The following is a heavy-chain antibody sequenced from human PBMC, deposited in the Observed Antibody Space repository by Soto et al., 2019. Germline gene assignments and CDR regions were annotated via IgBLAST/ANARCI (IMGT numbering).Heavy chain of an antibody. V-gene: IGHV1-69*06. CDR3: AIIAAAGTDGIDF. D-gene: IGHD6-13*01. CDR1: GGTFSRYA. J-gene: IGHJ6*02. CDR2: IIPIFGTA. Sequence: GASVKVCWKASGGTFSRYAISWVRQAPGQGLEWMGGIIPIFGTANYAQKFQGRVTITADKSTSTAYMELSSRRAGDTAVFYCAIIAAAGTDGIDFWGQGSSVTVSS.